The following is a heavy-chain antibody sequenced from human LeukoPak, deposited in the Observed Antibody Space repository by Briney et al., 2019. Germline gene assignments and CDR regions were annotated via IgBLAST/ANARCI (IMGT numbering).Heavy chain of an antibody. CDR2: ISSTSSLI. J-gene: IGHJ4*02. D-gene: IGHD6-19*01. Sequence: GGSLRLSCAASGFTFSSFNMNWVRQAPGKGLEWVSSISSTSSLIWYADSLKGRFTIPRDNAKNSLYLQMDSLRAEDTAVYYCARYNSGWNDYWGQGTLVTVSS. V-gene: IGHV3-21*01. CDR1: GFTFSSFN. CDR3: ARYNSGWNDY.